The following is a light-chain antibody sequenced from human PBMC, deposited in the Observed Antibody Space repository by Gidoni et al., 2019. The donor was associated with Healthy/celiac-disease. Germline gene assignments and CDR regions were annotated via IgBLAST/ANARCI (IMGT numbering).Light chain of an antibody. CDR1: QYISNY. CDR2: DAS. J-gene: IGKJ4*01. V-gene: IGKV1-33*01. CDR3: QQYDNLPLT. Sequence: DIQRTKSPSSLSASVGDRVTITCEASQYISNYLNWYQQKPGTAPKLLTYDASHLETGVPSRFSVSGSGTDFTFTISRLQHDDIASYYCQQYDNLPLTFXGXTKVEIK.